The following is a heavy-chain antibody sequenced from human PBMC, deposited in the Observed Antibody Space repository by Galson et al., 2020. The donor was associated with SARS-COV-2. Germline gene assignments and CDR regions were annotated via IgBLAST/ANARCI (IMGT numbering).Heavy chain of an antibody. CDR1: GFSFINYA. CDR2: MWSDGSDE. Sequence: GGSLRLSCAASGFSFINYAMHWVRQAPGKGLEWVALMWSDGSDENYADSVRGRFTISRDNSKNTLYLQMNNLRGEDTAVYYCARGNGSGAYLSDYWGRGALVTVSS. D-gene: IGHD1-1*01. CDR3: ARGNGSGAYLSDY. J-gene: IGHJ4*02. V-gene: IGHV3-33*01.